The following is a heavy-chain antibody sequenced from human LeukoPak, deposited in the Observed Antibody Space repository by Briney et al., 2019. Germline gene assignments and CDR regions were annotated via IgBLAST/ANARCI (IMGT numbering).Heavy chain of an antibody. V-gene: IGHV3-7*01. CDR3: ARIYYFGGNNGRYWDN. Sequence: PGGSLRLSCAASGFTFNSYWMSWVRQAPGKGLEWVANIHPDGSEKQYGDSVKGRFTTSRDNSKNSLYLQMNSLRAEDTAIYYCARIYYFGGNNGRYWDNWGQGTLVTVSS. CDR2: IHPDGSEK. CDR1: GFTFNSYW. J-gene: IGHJ4*02. D-gene: IGHD3-10*01.